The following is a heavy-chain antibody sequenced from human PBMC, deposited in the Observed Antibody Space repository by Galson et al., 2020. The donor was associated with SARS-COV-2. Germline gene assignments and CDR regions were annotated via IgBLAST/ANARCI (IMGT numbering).Heavy chain of an antibody. D-gene: IGHD4-17*01. Sequence: ETSETLSLTCSVSDGPMSSSYWSWIRQPPGKGLEWIGYISYSGSANYNPSLRSRVTISVDLSKNQFSRKVTSVTAADTAGYYCARDPAPLYGDNYYYGMDVWGRGTTVTVSS. V-gene: IGHV4-59*01. CDR1: DGPMSSSY. J-gene: IGHJ6*02. CDR2: ISYSGSA. CDR3: ARDPAPLYGDNYYYGMDV.